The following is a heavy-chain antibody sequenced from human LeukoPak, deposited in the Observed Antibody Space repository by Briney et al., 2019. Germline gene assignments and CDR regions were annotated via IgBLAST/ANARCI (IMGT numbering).Heavy chain of an antibody. J-gene: IGHJ4*02. CDR1: GFTFSSYE. CDR2: ISSSGSTM. V-gene: IGHV3-48*03. CDR3: ARDQRFAGFGESSY. D-gene: IGHD3-10*01. Sequence: GGSLRLSCAASGFTFSSYEMNLVRQAPGKGLEWVSYISSSGSTMYYADSVKGRFTISRDNAKNSLYLQMNSLRAEDTAVYYCARDQRFAGFGESSYWGQGTLVTVSS.